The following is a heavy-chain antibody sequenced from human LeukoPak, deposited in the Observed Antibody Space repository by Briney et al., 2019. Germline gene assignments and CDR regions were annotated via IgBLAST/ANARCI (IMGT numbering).Heavy chain of an antibody. CDR2: ISSSSSYI. Sequence: GGSLRLSCAASGFTFSDYGMSWVRQAPGKGLEWISSISSSSSYIYYADSVKGRFTISRDNAKKSLYLQMNSLRAEDTAVYYCARDSGEYCSGGSCSYFDYWGQGTLVTVSS. CDR1: GFTFSDYG. CDR3: ARDSGEYCSGGSCSYFDY. J-gene: IGHJ4*02. V-gene: IGHV3-21*01. D-gene: IGHD2-15*01.